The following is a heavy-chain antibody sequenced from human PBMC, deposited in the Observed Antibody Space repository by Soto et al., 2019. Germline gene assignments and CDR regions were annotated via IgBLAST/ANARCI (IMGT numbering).Heavy chain of an antibody. CDR1: GASISPYY. V-gene: IGHV4-59*01. J-gene: IGHJ6*02. CDR3: ARDRGDRNDYYYGVDV. D-gene: IGHD7-27*01. CDR2: IYYSGST. Sequence: SETLSLTCFVSGASISPYYWSWVRQPPGKGLEWIGYIYYSGSTNYNPSLKSRVTISLDTSKNQFSLKLSSVTAADTAMYYCARDRGDRNDYYYGVDVWGQGTTVTVSS.